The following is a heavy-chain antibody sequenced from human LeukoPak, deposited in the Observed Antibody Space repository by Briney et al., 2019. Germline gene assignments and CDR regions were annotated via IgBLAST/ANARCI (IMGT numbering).Heavy chain of an antibody. CDR3: ARGRYYDSSGYYYLDY. Sequence: PGGSLRLSCAASGFTFSSYGMHWVRQAPGKGLEWVAVIWYDGSNKYYADSVKGRFTISRDNSKNTLYLQMNSLRAEDTAVYYCARGRYYDSSGYYYLDYWGQGTLVTVSS. CDR1: GFTFSSYG. CDR2: IWYDGSNK. J-gene: IGHJ4*02. V-gene: IGHV3-33*01. D-gene: IGHD3-22*01.